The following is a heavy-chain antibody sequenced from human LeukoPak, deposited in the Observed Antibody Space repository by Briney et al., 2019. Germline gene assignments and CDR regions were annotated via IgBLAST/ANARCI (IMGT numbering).Heavy chain of an antibody. CDR1: GGSFSGYY. Sequence: SEALSLTCAVYGGSFSGYYWSWIRQPPGKGLEWIGEINHSGSTNYNPSLKSRVTISVDTSKNQFSLKLSSVTAADTAVYYCTKGGELMNYWGQGTLVTVSS. CDR3: TKGGELMNY. D-gene: IGHD1-26*01. V-gene: IGHV4-34*01. CDR2: INHSGST. J-gene: IGHJ4*02.